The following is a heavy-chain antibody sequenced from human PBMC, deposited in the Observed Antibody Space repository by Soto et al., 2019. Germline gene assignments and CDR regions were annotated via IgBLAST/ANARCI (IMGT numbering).Heavy chain of an antibody. V-gene: IGHV3-21*06. CDR3: ARDIGEMSAV. J-gene: IGHJ4*02. CDR1: GFTFSSXS. D-gene: IGHD3-10*01. CDR2: ISSSISYI. Sequence: LXPXWTGSGFTFSSXSMTWVRQGPGNGLECVSSISSSISYIYFADSLKGRFTISRDNAKNSLYLQMNSLRAEDTAVYYCARDIGEMSAVWGQGTQVTVSS.